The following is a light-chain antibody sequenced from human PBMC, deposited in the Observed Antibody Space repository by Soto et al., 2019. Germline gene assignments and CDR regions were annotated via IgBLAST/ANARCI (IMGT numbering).Light chain of an antibody. CDR1: QSGSNQ. J-gene: IGKJ1*01. CDR3: PQRSNWPRT. V-gene: IGKV3-11*01. CDR2: DAS. Sequence: EIVLTQSPVTLSLSPGERATLSRRASQSGSNQLDWYQQKPGQAPRLLIYDASRRATGIPPRFSGSGAGTDFTLTLSSLEPEDFAVYYCPQRSNWPRTFGQGTNVEIK.